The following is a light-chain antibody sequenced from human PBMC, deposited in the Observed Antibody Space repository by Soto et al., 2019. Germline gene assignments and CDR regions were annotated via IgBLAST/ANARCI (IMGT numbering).Light chain of an antibody. CDR2: DVS. CDR1: SSDVGGYNY. J-gene: IGLJ1*01. V-gene: IGLV2-14*03. CDR3: SSWATSSTLHV. Sequence: QSALTQPASVSGSPGQSITISCTGASSDVGGYNYVSWYQQHPGKAPKLIIYDVSNRPSGVSDRFSGSKSGNTASLTISGLQTEDEADYFCSSWATSSTLHVFGTGTKVTVL.